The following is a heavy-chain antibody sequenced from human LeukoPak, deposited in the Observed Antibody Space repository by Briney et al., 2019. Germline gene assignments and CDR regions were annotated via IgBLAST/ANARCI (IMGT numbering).Heavy chain of an antibody. Sequence: GGSLRLSCAASGFTFSGSAMHWVRQASGKGLEWVGRIRSKANSYATAYAASVKGRFTISRDDSKNTAYLQMNSLKTEDTAVYYCTRRTWNYDSSGYSDYWGQGTLVTVSS. J-gene: IGHJ4*02. CDR3: TRRTWNYDSSGYSDY. CDR1: GFTFSGSA. CDR2: IRSKANSYAT. V-gene: IGHV3-73*01. D-gene: IGHD3-22*01.